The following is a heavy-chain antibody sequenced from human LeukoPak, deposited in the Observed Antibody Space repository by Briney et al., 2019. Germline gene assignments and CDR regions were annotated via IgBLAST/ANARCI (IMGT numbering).Heavy chain of an antibody. CDR2: IYNGGTT. J-gene: IGHJ4*02. V-gene: IGHV4-31*03. Sequence: SQTLSLTCTVSDGSISGDNYYWSWIRQLPGMGLEWIGYIYNGGTTYYNPSLKSRVIISVDTSKNQFFLKLKSVTAADTAMYYCARGARFFAYYDYWAQGTLVTVSS. CDR3: ARGARFFAYYDY. CDR1: DGSISGDNYY. D-gene: IGHD2-21*01.